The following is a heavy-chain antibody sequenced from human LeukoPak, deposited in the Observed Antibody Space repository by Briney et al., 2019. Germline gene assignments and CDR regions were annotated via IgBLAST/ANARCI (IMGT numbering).Heavy chain of an antibody. D-gene: IGHD3-16*02. V-gene: IGHV4-39*01. CDR2: IYYSGIT. CDR1: GVSISSSSYY. J-gene: IGHJ5*02. CDR3: ARRLMITFGGVIGNPHNWFDP. Sequence: KPSETLSLTCTVSGVSISSSSYYWGWIRQPPGKGLEWIGSIYYSGITYYNPSLKSRVTISVDTSKNQFSLKLSSVTAADTAVYYCARRLMITFGGVIGNPHNWFDPWGQGTLVTVSS.